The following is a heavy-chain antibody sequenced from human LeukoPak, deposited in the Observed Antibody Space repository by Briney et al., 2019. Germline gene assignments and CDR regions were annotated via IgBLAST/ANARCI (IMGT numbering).Heavy chain of an antibody. J-gene: IGHJ4*02. CDR2: ISGSGGST. V-gene: IGHV3-23*01. CDR1: GFTFSSYA. CDR3: AKGLKPAMASRSNYFDY. Sequence: GGSLRLSCAASGFTFSSYAMNWVRQAPGKGLEWVSAISGSGGSTYYADSVKGRFTISRDNSKNTLYLQMDTLRAEDTALYYCAKGLKPAMASRSNYFDYWGQGTLVTVSS. D-gene: IGHD2-2*01.